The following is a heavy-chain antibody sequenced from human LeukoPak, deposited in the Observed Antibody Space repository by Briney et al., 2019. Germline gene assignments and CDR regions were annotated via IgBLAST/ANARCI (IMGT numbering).Heavy chain of an antibody. V-gene: IGHV4-4*07. J-gene: IGHJ6*02. CDR2: IYTSGST. Sequence: PSETLSLTCTVSGGSISSYYWSWIRQPAGKGLEWIGRIYTSGSTNYNPPLKSRVTMSVDTSKNQFSLKLSSVTAADTAVYYCAREYGTGTYYDILTGYLDDPEGYYYYGMDVWGQGTTVTVSS. CDR1: GGSISSYY. CDR3: AREYGTGTYYDILTGYLDDPEGYYYYGMDV. D-gene: IGHD3-9*01.